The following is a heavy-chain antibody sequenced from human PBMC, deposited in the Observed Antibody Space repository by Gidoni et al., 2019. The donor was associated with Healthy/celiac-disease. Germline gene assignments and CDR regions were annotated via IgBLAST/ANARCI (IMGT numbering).Heavy chain of an antibody. J-gene: IGHJ4*02. Sequence: QVQLQQWGAGLLKPSETLSLTCALYGGSFSVYYWSWLRKPPGKGLEWIGEINHSGSTNYNPSLKSRVTRSVDTSKNQFSLKLSSVTAADTAVYYCARGPRVRYCSGGSCYPFDYWGQGTLVTVSS. CDR2: INHSGST. D-gene: IGHD2-15*01. CDR1: GGSFSVYY. CDR3: ARGPRVRYCSGGSCYPFDY. V-gene: IGHV4-34*01.